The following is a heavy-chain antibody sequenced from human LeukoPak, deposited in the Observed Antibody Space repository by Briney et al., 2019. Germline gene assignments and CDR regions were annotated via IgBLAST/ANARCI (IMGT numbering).Heavy chain of an antibody. CDR2: VRSETDGETT. V-gene: IGHV3-15*01. D-gene: IGHD2-2*01. J-gene: IGHJ5*02. CDR3: TTLSYAAAPT. CDR1: GFTFSNAW. Sequence: GGSLRLSCAASGFTFSNAWMSWVRHAPGKGLEGVSRVRSETDGETTDYAAPVQGRFTIARDDSKNTLYLQMNSLETDDTAVYYCTTLSYAAAPTWGQGTLVTVSS.